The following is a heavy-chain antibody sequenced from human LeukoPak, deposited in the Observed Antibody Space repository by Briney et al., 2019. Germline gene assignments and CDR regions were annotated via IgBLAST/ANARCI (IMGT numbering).Heavy chain of an antibody. CDR1: GGSISSFSYY. Sequence: SSETLSLTCTVSGGSISSFSYYWEWVRQPPGLGLEWIGGISSSESTYYNPSLKSRTTMSVDTSKNQFSLRLNSLTAADTAVYYCARRYYGSLGYPAYFDYWGQGTLVTVSS. D-gene: IGHD3-10*01. V-gene: IGHV4-39*01. CDR2: ISSSEST. CDR3: ARRYYGSLGYPAYFDY. J-gene: IGHJ4*02.